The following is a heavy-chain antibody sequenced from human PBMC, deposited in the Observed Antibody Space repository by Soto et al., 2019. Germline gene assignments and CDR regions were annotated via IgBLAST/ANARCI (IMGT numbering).Heavy chain of an antibody. J-gene: IGHJ4*02. CDR1: GFTFSSYG. Sequence: QMQLVESGGGVVQPGRSLRLSCAASGFTFSSYGMHWVRQAPGKGLEWVAVIWYDGSNKYYADSVKGRFTISRDNSKNTLYLQMNSLRAEDTAVYYCATGLYRDYGGNPGYWGQGTLVTVSS. CDR2: IWYDGSNK. D-gene: IGHD4-17*01. V-gene: IGHV3-33*01. CDR3: ATGLYRDYGGNPGY.